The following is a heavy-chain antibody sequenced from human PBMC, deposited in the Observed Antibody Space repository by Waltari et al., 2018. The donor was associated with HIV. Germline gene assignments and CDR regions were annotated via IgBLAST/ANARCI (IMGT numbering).Heavy chain of an antibody. J-gene: IGHJ4*02. CDR3: ARDRGSDILTGYYPSDY. D-gene: IGHD3-9*01. CDR2: INPNSGGT. Sequence: QVQLVQSGAEVKKPGASVKVSCKASGYTFTGYYMHWVRQAPGQGLEWMGWINPNSGGTNYAQKFQGRVTMTRDTSISTAYMELSRLRSDDTAVYYCARDRGSDILTGYYPSDYWGQGTLVTVSS. V-gene: IGHV1-2*02. CDR1: GYTFTGYY.